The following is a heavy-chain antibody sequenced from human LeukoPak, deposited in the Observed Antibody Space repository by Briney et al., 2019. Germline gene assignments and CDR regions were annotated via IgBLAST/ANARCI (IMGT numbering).Heavy chain of an antibody. CDR2: ISSSGSTI. D-gene: IGHD3-22*01. Sequence: PGGSLRLSCAASGFTFSSYEMNWVRQAPGKGLEWVSYISSSGSTIYYADSVKGRFTISRDNAKNSLYLQMNSLRAEDTAVYYCAKKTESGYLSPYWYFDLWGRGTLVTVSS. CDR1: GFTFSSYE. V-gene: IGHV3-48*03. CDR3: AKKTESGYLSPYWYFDL. J-gene: IGHJ2*01.